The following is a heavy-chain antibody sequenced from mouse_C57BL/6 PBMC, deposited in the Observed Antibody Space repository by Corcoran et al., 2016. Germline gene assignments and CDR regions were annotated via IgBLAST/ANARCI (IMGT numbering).Heavy chain of an antibody. D-gene: IGHD3-2*02. V-gene: IGHV14-3*01. CDR3: ARLYAQGDYFDY. Sequence: EVQLQQSVAELVRPGASVKLSCTASGFNIKNTYMHWVKQRPEQGLEWIGRIDHANGNTIYYPKFQGKATITAEPSSNTAYPQLSSLTSVDTAIYYCARLYAQGDYFDYWGQGTTLTVSS. CDR1: GFNIKNTY. CDR2: IDHANGNT. J-gene: IGHJ2*01.